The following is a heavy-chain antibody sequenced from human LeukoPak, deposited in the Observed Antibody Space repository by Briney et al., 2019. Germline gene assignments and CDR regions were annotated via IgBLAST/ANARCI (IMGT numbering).Heavy chain of an antibody. J-gene: IGHJ4*02. CDR1: GYSISSGYY. D-gene: IGHD2-2*01. V-gene: IGHV4-38-2*01. Sequence: SETLSLTCAVSGYSISSGYYWGWIRQPPGKGLEWIGSIYHSGSTYYNPSLKSRVTISVDTSKNQFSLKLSSVTAADTAVYYCARGVVVVPAAIWLLGYSYGYYFDYWGQGPLVTVSS. CDR2: IYHSGST. CDR3: ARGVVVVPAAIWLLGYSYGYYFDY.